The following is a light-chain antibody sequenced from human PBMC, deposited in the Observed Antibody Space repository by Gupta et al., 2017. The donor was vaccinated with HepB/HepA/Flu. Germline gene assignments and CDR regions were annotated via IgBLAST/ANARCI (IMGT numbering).Light chain of an antibody. Sequence: VLTQSPSALSVSPGGRATLSCRASEDIETSLAWYQHRPGQPPRLLIYDVSVRATGIPARCSGRGSGTDFTLIIDTLQPEDLGLYYCQHRLRWTLTFGGGTKVGI. V-gene: IGKV3-11*01. CDR3: QHRLRWTLT. J-gene: IGKJ4*01. CDR2: DVS. CDR1: EDIETS.